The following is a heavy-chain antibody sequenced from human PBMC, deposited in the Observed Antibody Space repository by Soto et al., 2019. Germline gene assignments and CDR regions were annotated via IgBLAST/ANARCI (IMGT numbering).Heavy chain of an antibody. Sequence: EVQLVESGGGLIQPGGSLRLSCAASGFTFSDHQMNWVRQAPGRGLEWVSVIYSSGTTYYGDSVKGRFTISRDNSKNTLYLQRNRLRTEDTALYYCARAGSHFHFDSTGYWGFDYWGQGTLVTVSS. V-gene: IGHV3-53*01. J-gene: IGHJ4*02. CDR3: ARAGSHFHFDSTGYWGFDY. D-gene: IGHD3-9*01. CDR1: GFTFSDHQ. CDR2: IYSSGTT.